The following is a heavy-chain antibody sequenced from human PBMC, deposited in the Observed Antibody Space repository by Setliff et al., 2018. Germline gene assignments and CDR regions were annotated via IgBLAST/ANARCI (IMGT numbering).Heavy chain of an antibody. D-gene: IGHD3-22*01. Sequence: ETLSLTCSVSGDSISSYFWTWIRQPAGKGLEWIGRFYISGTTTYNPSLKSRVTMSADTSKNQFSLKLSSVTAADTAVYYCARGSFPYDNSGFDYWGQGTLVTV. V-gene: IGHV4-4*07. J-gene: IGHJ4*02. CDR1: GDSISSYF. CDR3: ARGSFPYDNSGFDY. CDR2: FYISGTT.